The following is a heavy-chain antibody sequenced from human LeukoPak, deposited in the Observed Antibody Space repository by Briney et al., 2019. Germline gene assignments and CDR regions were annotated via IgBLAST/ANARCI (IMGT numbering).Heavy chain of an antibody. V-gene: IGHV3-21*01. CDR2: ISSSSSYI. J-gene: IGHJ4*02. Sequence: GGSLRLSCAASGFAFSSYSMNWVRQAPGKGLEWVSSISSSSSYIYYADSVKGRFTISRDNSKNTLYLQMNSLRAEDTAVYYCAKDFRPYYDILGGHFDYWGQGTLVTVSS. D-gene: IGHD3-9*01. CDR1: GFAFSSYS. CDR3: AKDFRPYYDILGGHFDY.